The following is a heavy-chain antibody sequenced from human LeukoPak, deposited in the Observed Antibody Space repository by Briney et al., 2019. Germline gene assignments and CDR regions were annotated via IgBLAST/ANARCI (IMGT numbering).Heavy chain of an antibody. D-gene: IGHD2-15*01. Sequence: ASVKVSCKASGYTFTSYYMHWVRQAPGQGLEWMGIINPSGGSTSYAQKFQGRVTMTRDMSTSTVYMELSSLRSEDTAVYYCARDLVVVAATLGWFDPWGQGTLVTVSS. CDR2: INPSGGST. J-gene: IGHJ5*02. CDR1: GYTFTSYY. CDR3: ARDLVVVAATLGWFDP. V-gene: IGHV1-46*01.